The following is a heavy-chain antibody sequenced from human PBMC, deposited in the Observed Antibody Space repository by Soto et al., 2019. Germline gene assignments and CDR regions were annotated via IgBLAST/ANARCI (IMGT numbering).Heavy chain of an antibody. CDR2: IYYSGRT. V-gene: IGHV4-59*01. Sequence: PSETLSLTCTVSGGSFSSYYWSWIRQPPGKGLEWIGHIYYSGRTNYNPSLKSRVTISGDMSKNQLSLKLSSVTAADTAVYYCARDYYYDSRGYPGAYYYGMDVWGQGTTVTVSS. D-gene: IGHD3-22*01. J-gene: IGHJ6*02. CDR3: ARDYYYDSRGYPGAYYYGMDV. CDR1: GGSFSSYY.